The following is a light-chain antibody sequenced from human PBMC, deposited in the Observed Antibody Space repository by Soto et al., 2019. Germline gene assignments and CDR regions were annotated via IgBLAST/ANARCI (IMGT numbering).Light chain of an antibody. Sequence: DIVMTQSPDSLAVSLGERATINCKSSQSVFFNSNNKNYLAWYQQKPRQPPKLLIYWASTRESGVPDRFSGSGSGTDFTLPISSLQAEDVAVYYCQQYYNIPPTFGQGTKVEI. J-gene: IGKJ1*01. V-gene: IGKV4-1*01. CDR1: QSVFFNSNNKNY. CDR2: WAS. CDR3: QQYYNIPPT.